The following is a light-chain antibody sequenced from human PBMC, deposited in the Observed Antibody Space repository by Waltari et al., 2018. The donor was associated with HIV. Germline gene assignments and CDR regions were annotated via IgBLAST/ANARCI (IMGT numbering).Light chain of an antibody. Sequence: QSVLTQSPSASGTPGQRVIIPCSGCSSNLGGSNYVHWYQLLPGTAPKLLIYKNNQRPSGVPDRFSGSKAGTSASLAISGLRSEDEADYYCAAWDDSLNGVVFGGGTKLTVL. CDR2: KNN. CDR1: SSNLGGSNY. V-gene: IGLV1-47*01. CDR3: AAWDDSLNGVV. J-gene: IGLJ2*01.